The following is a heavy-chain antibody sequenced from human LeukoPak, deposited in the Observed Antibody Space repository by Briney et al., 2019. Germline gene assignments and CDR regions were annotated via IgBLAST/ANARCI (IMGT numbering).Heavy chain of an antibody. CDR1: SGSISSYY. J-gene: IGHJ4*02. Sequence: PSETLSLTCTVSSGSISSYYWSWIRQPPGKGLEWIGYIYYSGSTNYNPSLKSRVTISVDTSTNQFSLKLSSVTAADTAVYYCARQRRWLDYWGQGTLVTVSS. CDR2: IYYSGST. V-gene: IGHV4-59*08. CDR3: ARQRRWLDY.